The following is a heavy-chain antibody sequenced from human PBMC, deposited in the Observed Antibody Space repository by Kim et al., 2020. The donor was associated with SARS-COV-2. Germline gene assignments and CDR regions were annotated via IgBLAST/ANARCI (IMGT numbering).Heavy chain of an antibody. Sequence: SETLSLTCTVSGGSISSGGYYWSWIRQHPGKGLEWIGYIYYSGSTYYNPSLKSRVTISVDTSKNQFSLKLSSVTAADTAVYYCARVVITMVPFMDVWGQGNTVTVSS. J-gene: IGHJ6*02. CDR3: ARVVITMVPFMDV. D-gene: IGHD3-10*01. CDR2: IYYSGST. CDR1: GGSISSGGYY. V-gene: IGHV4-31*03.